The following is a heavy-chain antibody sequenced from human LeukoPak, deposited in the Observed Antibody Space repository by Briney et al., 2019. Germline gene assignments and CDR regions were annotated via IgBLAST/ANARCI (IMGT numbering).Heavy chain of an antibody. D-gene: IGHD3-10*01. V-gene: IGHV4-34*01. CDR1: GGSFSGYY. CDR3: ATNYGSGSYYGMDV. J-gene: IGHJ6*02. Sequence: SETLSLTCAVYGGSFSGYYWSWIRQPPGKGLESMGEINHSGSTNYNPSLKSRVTISVDTSKNQFSLKLSSVTAADTAVYYCATNYGSGSYYGMDVWGQGTTVTVSS. CDR2: INHSGST.